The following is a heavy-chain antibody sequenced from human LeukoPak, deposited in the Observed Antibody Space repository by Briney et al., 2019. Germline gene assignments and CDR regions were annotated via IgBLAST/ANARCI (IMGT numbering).Heavy chain of an antibody. D-gene: IGHD3-10*02. Sequence: PGGSLRLSCAASGFTFSTYSMHWVRQAPGKGLEWVSYISRSGSSTIYYADSVKGRFTISRDNAKNSLYLQMNSLRAEDTAVYYCAELGITMIGGVWGKGTTVTISS. CDR3: AELGITMIGGV. CDR2: ISRSGSSTI. CDR1: GFTFSTYS. V-gene: IGHV3-48*04. J-gene: IGHJ6*04.